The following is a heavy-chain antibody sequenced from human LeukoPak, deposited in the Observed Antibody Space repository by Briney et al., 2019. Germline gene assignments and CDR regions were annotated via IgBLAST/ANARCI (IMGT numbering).Heavy chain of an antibody. CDR2: IKSNSDCGTT. J-gene: IGHJ4*02. D-gene: IGHD6-13*01. CDR1: GVTFINSW. V-gene: IGHV3-15*01. CDR3: TTTKAGYSSSGPIDN. Sequence: PGGSLRLSCAASGVTFINSWMSWVRQAPGRGLEWVGRIKSNSDCGTTEYAAPVKGRFTISRDDSKNTLYLQINSLKTEDTALYYCTTTKAGYSSSGPIDNWGQGTLVTVSS.